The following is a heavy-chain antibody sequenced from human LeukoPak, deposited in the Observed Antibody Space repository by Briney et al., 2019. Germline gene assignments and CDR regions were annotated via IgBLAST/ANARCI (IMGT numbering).Heavy chain of an antibody. CDR3: ARKKGSGCSSTSCYPRAWFDP. CDR1: GGSFSGYY. Sequence: PSETLSLTCAVYGGSFSGYYWSWVRQPPGKGLEWIGEINNSGSTNYNPSLKSRVTISVDTSKNQFSLKLSSVTAADTAVYYCARKKGSGCSSTSCYPRAWFDPWGQGTLVTVSS. J-gene: IGHJ5*02. CDR2: INNSGST. D-gene: IGHD2-2*01. V-gene: IGHV4-34*01.